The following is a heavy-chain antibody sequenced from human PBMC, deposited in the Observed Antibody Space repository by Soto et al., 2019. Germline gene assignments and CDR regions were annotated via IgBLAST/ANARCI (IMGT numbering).Heavy chain of an antibody. CDR1: GYTFTSYG. D-gene: IGHD6-19*01. J-gene: IGHJ4*02. CDR3: ASLYSSGWYAY. V-gene: IGHV1-18*01. Sequence: GASAKVSCKASGYTFTSYGISWVRQAPGQGLEWMGWISAYNGNTNYAQKLQGRVTMTTDTSTSTAYMELRSLRSDDTAVYYCASLYSSGWYAYWGQGTLVTVSS. CDR2: ISAYNGNT.